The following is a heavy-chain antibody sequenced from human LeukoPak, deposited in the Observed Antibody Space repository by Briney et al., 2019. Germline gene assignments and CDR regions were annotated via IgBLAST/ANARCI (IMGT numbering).Heavy chain of an antibody. CDR3: ARFPSSDY. CDR1: GFTVSSSY. V-gene: IGHV3-53*01. J-gene: IGHJ4*02. Sequence: TGGSLRLSCAASGFTVSSSYMSWVRQAPGKGLEWVSVIYSGGSTYYADSVKGRFTISRDNSKNTLYLQMNSLRAEDTAVYYCARFPSSDYRGQGTLVTVSS. CDR2: IYSGGST.